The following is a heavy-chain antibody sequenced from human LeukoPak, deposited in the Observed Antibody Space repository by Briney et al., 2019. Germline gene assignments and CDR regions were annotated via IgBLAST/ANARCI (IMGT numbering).Heavy chain of an antibody. Sequence: GGSLRLSCAASGFTFSGYWMHWVRQAPGKGLVWVSRINSDGSSTSYADSVKGRFTISRDNAKNTLYLQMNSLRAEDTAVYYCARSRAPGSYWPDDYWGQGTLVTVSS. D-gene: IGHD1-26*01. CDR3: ARSRAPGSYWPDDY. V-gene: IGHV3-74*01. CDR2: INSDGSST. CDR1: GFTFSGYW. J-gene: IGHJ4*02.